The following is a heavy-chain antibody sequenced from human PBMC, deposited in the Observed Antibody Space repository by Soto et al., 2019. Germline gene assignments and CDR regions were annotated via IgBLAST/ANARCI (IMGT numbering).Heavy chain of an antibody. CDR1: GFTFSDFV. J-gene: IGHJ2*01. CDR3: AKVLRYFDWASYLDH. Sequence: EVPLLESGGGLALPGGSLRLSCAASGFTFSDFVMNWVRQAPGKGLEWVSGIRSSGDNTYYADSVKGRFTISRDNSKNILSLHMTSLSADETAVYHCAKVLRYFDWASYLDHWGRGTLVTVSS. CDR2: IRSSGDNT. V-gene: IGHV3-23*01. D-gene: IGHD3-9*01.